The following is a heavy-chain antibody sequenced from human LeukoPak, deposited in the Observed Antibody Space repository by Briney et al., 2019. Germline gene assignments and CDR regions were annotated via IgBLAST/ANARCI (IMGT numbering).Heavy chain of an antibody. Sequence: GVSLRLSCAASRFTFYGYWMIWLRQAPGKGREGVARIMEDGSQQYHVDSVKGRFAISRDNAKNSLYLQMHSLRAEDTAVYYCARGGPHYFDYWGQGTLVSVSS. J-gene: IGHJ4*02. CDR1: RFTFYGYW. CDR3: ARGGPHYFDY. V-gene: IGHV3-7*04. CDR2: IMEDGSQQ. D-gene: IGHD3-16*01.